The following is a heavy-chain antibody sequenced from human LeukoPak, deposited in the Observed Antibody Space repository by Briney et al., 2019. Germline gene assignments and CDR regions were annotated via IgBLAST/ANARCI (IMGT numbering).Heavy chain of an antibody. Sequence: GGSLRLPCAASGFTFTYAYMSWVRQAPGRGLEWVGRIKSKTDGGTTDYAAPLKGRFTISRDDSKNTVFLQVNTLKTEDTAMYYCTSDDPVNRSWGQGTLVTVSS. V-gene: IGHV3-15*01. CDR3: TSDDPVNRS. J-gene: IGHJ4*02. CDR2: IKSKTDGGTT. CDR1: GFTFTYAY. D-gene: IGHD3-16*02.